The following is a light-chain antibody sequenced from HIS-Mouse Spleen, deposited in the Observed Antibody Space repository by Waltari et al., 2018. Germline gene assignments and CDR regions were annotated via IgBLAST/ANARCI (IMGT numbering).Light chain of an antibody. CDR3: CSYAGSSTVV. V-gene: IGLV2-23*01. CDR1: GRYFGSYNL. Sequence: QSALTQPASVSGSPGQSITISCPGTGRYFGSYNLVSRYQQHPGKAPKLMIYEGSKRPSGVSNRFSGSKSGNTASLTISGLQAEDEADYYCCSYAGSSTVVFGGGTKLTVL. J-gene: IGLJ2*01. CDR2: EGS.